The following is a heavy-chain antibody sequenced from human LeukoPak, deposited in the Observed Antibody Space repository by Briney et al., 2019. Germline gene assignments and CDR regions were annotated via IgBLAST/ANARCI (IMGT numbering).Heavy chain of an antibody. CDR3: TRDLLDYDVSTGLHHYYMDV. J-gene: IGHJ6*02. Sequence: GGSLRLSCAASGFTFRNGWMSWVRQAPGKGLVWISRISGDGTNINYADSVRGRFTISRDNAKNTVYLQMNTLRVEDTAVYYCTRDLLDYDVSTGLHHYYMDVWGQGTTVTVSS. CDR2: ISGDGTNI. D-gene: IGHD3-9*01. V-gene: IGHV3-74*01. CDR1: GFTFRNGW.